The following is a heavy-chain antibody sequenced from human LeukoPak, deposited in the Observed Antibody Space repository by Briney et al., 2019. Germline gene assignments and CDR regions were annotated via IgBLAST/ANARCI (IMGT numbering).Heavy chain of an antibody. V-gene: IGHV4-39*07. CDR1: GGSISSSTYY. CDR2: IYYSGST. Sequence: ASETLSLTCTVSGGSISSSTYYWVWIRQPPGKGLEWIGSIYYSGSTNYNPSLKSRVTMSVDTSKNQFSLKLSSVTAADTAVYYCAREQEMATTRGFDYWGQGTLVTVSS. D-gene: IGHD5-24*01. J-gene: IGHJ4*02. CDR3: AREQEMATTRGFDY.